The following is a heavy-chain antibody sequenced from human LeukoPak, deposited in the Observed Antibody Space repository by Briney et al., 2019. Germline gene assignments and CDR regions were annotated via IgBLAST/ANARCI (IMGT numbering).Heavy chain of an antibody. V-gene: IGHV1-2*02. CDR3: VRDSGRPGFFWYFDL. J-gene: IGHJ2*01. Sequence: ASVEVSCKASGYTFTKYYIHWVRQAPGQGPEWMGWINPKSGDTSYVRKFQGRVTMTRDTSSSTLYMELDSLRSDDTAVYFCVRDSGRPGFFWYFDLWGRGTPVIVSS. CDR2: INPKSGDT. CDR1: GYTFTKYY.